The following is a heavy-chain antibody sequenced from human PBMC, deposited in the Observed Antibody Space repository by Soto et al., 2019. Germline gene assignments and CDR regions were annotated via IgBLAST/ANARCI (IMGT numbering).Heavy chain of an antibody. CDR3: ARVPPGGYSGYDSAFDI. J-gene: IGHJ3*02. CDR2: IYHSGST. CDR1: GGSISSGGYS. V-gene: IGHV4-30-2*01. D-gene: IGHD5-12*01. Sequence: PSETLSLTCAVSGGSISSGGYSWSWIRQPPGKGLEWIGYIYHSGSTYYNPSLKSRFTISRDNAKNSLYLQMNSLRAEDTALYYCARVPPGGYSGYDSAFDIWGQGTMVTVSS.